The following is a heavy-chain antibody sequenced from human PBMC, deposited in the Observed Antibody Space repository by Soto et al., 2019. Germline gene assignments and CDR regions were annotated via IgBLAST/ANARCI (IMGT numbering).Heavy chain of an antibody. CDR2: IHTRGII. Sequence: SETLSLTCSVSGGSVSSSYWSWVRPPAGKGLEWIGRIHTRGIINYNPSLTGRVTMSVDTSKNQVFLRLSSVTAADTGVYYCARGHSSRSGYYDVAWGQGTLVTVSS. D-gene: IGHD3-22*01. V-gene: IGHV4-4*07. CDR1: GGSVSSSY. CDR3: ARGHSSRSGYYDVA. J-gene: IGHJ5*02.